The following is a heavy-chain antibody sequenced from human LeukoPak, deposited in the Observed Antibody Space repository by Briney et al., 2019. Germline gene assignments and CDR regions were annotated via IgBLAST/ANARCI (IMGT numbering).Heavy chain of an antibody. Sequence: SVKVSCKASGGTFSSYTISWVRQAPGQGLEWMGRIIPILGIANYAQKFQGRVTITADKSTSTAYMELSSLRSEDTAVYYCARGGHIVVVSATSMGSDWFDPWGQGTLVPVSS. CDR3: ARGGHIVVVSATSMGSDWFDP. D-gene: IGHD2-21*02. CDR1: GGTFSSYT. V-gene: IGHV1-69*02. J-gene: IGHJ5*02. CDR2: IIPILGIA.